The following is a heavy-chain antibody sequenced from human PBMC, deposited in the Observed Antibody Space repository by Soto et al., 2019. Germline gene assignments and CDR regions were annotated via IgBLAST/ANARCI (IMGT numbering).Heavy chain of an antibody. CDR2: NRWNGEAV. Sequence: LRLSCSDTGFTFADFVMHWFRRVPGKGLEWVAGNRWNGEAVGYAASVKGRCTSSRDNAKKLLFLQMNSLRVDDTALYYCVKDGEAASPGWFDTWGQGIHVTVSS. CDR3: VKDGEAASPGWFDT. D-gene: IGHD6-6*01. J-gene: IGHJ5*02. CDR1: GFTFADFV. V-gene: IGHV3-9*01.